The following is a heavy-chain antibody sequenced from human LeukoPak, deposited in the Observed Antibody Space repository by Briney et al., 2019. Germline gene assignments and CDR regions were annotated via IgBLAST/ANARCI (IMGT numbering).Heavy chain of an antibody. CDR1: GGSISSSSYY. Sequence: PSETLSLTCTVSGGSISSSSYYWGWIRQPPGKGLEWIGSIYYSGSTYYNPSLKSRVTISVDTSKNQFSLKLSSVTAADTAVYYCARSTVGATLDYWGQGTLVTVSS. J-gene: IGHJ4*02. CDR2: IYYSGST. CDR3: ARSTVGATLDY. V-gene: IGHV4-39*07. D-gene: IGHD1-26*01.